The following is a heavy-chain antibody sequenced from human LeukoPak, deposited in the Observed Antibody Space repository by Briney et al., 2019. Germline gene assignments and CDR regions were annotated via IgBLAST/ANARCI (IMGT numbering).Heavy chain of an antibody. CDR1: GGSISSGDYY. CDR2: IYYSGST. V-gene: IGHV4-30-4*01. D-gene: IGHD3-10*01. Sequence: PSQTLSLTCTVSGGSISSGDYYWSWIRQPPGKGLEWIGYIYYSGSTYYNPSLKSRVTISVDTSKSQFSLKLSSVTAADTAVYYCAREGAGSGSYYRAFDYWGQGTLVTVSS. CDR3: AREGAGSGSYYRAFDY. J-gene: IGHJ4*02.